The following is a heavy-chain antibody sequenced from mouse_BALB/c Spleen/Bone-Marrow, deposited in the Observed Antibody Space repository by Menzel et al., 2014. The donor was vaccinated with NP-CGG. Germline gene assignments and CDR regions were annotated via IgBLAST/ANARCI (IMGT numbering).Heavy chain of an antibody. J-gene: IGHJ3*01. CDR2: IDPANGNT. Sequence: VQLQQSGAELVKPGASVKLSCTASGFNIKDTYMQWVKQRPEQGLEWIGRIDPANGNTKYDPKFQGKATITADTSSNTAYLQLSSLTSEDTAVYCCASYYYGSSSFAYWGQGTLVTVSA. CDR3: ASYYYGSSSFAY. D-gene: IGHD1-1*01. CDR1: GFNIKDTY. V-gene: IGHV14-3*02.